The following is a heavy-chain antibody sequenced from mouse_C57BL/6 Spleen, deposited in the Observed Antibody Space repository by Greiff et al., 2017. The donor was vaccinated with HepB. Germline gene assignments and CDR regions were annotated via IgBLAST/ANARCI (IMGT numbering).Heavy chain of an antibody. Sequence: EVKLVESGTVLARPGASVKMSCKTSGYTFTSYWMHWVKQRPGQGLEWIGAIYPGNSDTSYNQKFKGKAKLTAVTSASTAYMELSSLTNEDSAVYYCTRGDDYDSSPFDYWGQGTTLTVSS. V-gene: IGHV1-5*01. CDR1: GYTFTSYW. CDR3: TRGDDYDSSPFDY. D-gene: IGHD1-1*01. J-gene: IGHJ2*01. CDR2: IYPGNSDT.